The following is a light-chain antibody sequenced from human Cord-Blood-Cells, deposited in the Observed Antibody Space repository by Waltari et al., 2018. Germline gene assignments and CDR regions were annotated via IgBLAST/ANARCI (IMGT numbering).Light chain of an antibody. J-gene: IGKJ4*01. CDR3: QQYNNWPLT. V-gene: IGKV3-15*01. CDR1: QSVRSN. Sequence: ELVMTQSPATLSVSPGDRATLSCRASQSVRSNLAWYQQKPGQAPRLLIYGASTRATGIPARFSGSGSGTEFTLTISSLQSEDFAVYYCQQYNNWPLTLGGGTKVEIK. CDR2: GAS.